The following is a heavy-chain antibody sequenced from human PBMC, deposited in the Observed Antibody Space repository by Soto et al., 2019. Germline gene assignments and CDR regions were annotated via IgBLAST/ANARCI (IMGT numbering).Heavy chain of an antibody. CDR1: GGTFSSYT. J-gene: IGHJ4*02. D-gene: IGHD3-22*01. CDR3: ARGYYDSSGYWTFDY. CDR2: IIPILGIA. V-gene: IGHV1-69*02. Sequence: SVKVSCKASGGTFSSYTISWVRQAPGQGLEWMGRIIPILGIANYAQKFQGRVTITADKSTSTAYMELSSLRSEDTAVYYCARGYYDSSGYWTFDYWGQGTLVTVSS.